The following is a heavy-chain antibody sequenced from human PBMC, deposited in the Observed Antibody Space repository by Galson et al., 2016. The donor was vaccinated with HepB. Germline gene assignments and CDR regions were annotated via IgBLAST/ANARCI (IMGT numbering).Heavy chain of an antibody. CDR1: GFSFSHAW. CDR2: IKTIRDGVTV. J-gene: IGHJ4*02. V-gene: IGHV3-15*01. D-gene: IGHD2-21*02. Sequence: SLRLSCAASGFSFSHAWMNWVRQAPGKGLEWVGRIKTIRDGVTVDHAIPVKGRLTISRDDSKNTLYLQMNNLEIDDTAVYYCTSRVVTTNDNWGRGNLVTVSS. CDR3: TSRVVTTNDN.